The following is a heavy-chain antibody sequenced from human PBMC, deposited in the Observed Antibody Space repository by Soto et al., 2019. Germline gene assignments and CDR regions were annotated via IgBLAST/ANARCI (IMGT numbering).Heavy chain of an antibody. CDR3: ARAKDYGDYEPYDAFDI. CDR1: GYTFTSYA. CDR2: INAGNGNT. Sequence: ASVKVSCKASGYTFTSYAMHWVRQAPGQRLEWMGWINAGNGNTKYSQKFQGRVTITRDTSASTAYMELSSLRSEDTAVYYCARAKDYGDYEPYDAFDIWGQGTMVTVSS. D-gene: IGHD4-17*01. V-gene: IGHV1-3*01. J-gene: IGHJ3*02.